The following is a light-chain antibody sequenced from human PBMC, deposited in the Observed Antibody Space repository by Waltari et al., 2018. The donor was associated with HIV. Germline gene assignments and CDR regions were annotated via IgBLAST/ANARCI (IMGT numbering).Light chain of an antibody. Sequence: QSALTQPASMSGSPGQSITISCIRLDSHTDSFYSVSWYQHHPGKAPKLVIYDASSRPAGSSSRFSGSQSGNTAFLTSSGLQAEDEADFYCSSISGGTLVFGGGTTVTVL. V-gene: IGLV2-14*01. CDR1: DSHTDSFYS. J-gene: IGLJ1*01. CDR2: DAS. CDR3: SSISGGTLV.